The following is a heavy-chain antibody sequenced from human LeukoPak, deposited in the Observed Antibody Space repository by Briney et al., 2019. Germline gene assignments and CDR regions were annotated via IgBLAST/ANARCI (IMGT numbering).Heavy chain of an antibody. CDR2: VSYSGST. CDR3: ARDHWTWWFDS. CDR1: GGSIGNYY. D-gene: IGHD3/OR15-3a*01. J-gene: IGHJ5*01. V-gene: IGHV4-59*01. Sequence: SETLSLTCTAAGGSIGNYYWSWLRQLPGKGLEWLGSVSYSGSTDHNSSLKSRVTLSVDTSKKQFPLKLSSVTAADTALYYCARDHWTWWFDSWGQGILVTVSS.